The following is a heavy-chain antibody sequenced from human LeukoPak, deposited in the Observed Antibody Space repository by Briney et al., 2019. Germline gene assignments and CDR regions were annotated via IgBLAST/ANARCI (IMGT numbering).Heavy chain of an antibody. J-gene: IGHJ4*02. CDR2: ISGSGGST. CDR1: GFTFSSYG. CDR3: ARVEMATTCFDY. V-gene: IGHV3-23*01. Sequence: GGSLRLSCAASGFTFSSYGMSWVRQAPGKGLEWVSAISGSGGSTYYADSVKGRFTISRDNSKNTLYLQMNSLRAEDTAVYYCARVEMATTCFDYWGQGTLVTVSS. D-gene: IGHD5-24*01.